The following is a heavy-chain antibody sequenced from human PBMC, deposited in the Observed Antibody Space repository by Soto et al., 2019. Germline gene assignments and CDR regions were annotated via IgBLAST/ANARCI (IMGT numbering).Heavy chain of an antibody. Sequence: ASVKVSCKASVYTFTRYYINWVRQAPGQGLEWMGWVSAYNGNTHYEQKLQGRVTLTTDTSTSTAYMELRSLRSDDTAVYFCARGGQWDFLSDYWGQGTLVTVSS. V-gene: IGHV1-18*01. CDR3: ARGGQWDFLSDY. J-gene: IGHJ4*02. CDR2: VSAYNGNT. D-gene: IGHD1-26*01. CDR1: VYTFTRYY.